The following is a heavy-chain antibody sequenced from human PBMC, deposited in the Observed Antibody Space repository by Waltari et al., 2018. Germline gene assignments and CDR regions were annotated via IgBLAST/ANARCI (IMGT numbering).Heavy chain of an antibody. CDR1: GYTFTAYY. D-gene: IGHD1-7*01. Sequence: QVQLVQSGAEVKKPGASVKVSCKASGYTFTAYYIHWVRQAPGQGPEWMGRINPNGGGTNYAQKFQGRVTMTRDTSTTTAYMDLSSLISDDTAVYYCARDSTGTTNYFYNGMDVWGQGTTVTVSS. CDR2: INPNGGGT. CDR3: ARDSTGTTNYFYNGMDV. J-gene: IGHJ6*02. V-gene: IGHV1-2*06.